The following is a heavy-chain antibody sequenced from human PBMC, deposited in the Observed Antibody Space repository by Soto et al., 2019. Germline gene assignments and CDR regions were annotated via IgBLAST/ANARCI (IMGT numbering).Heavy chain of an antibody. D-gene: IGHD7-27*01. J-gene: IGHJ3*02. Sequence: GGSLRLSCAASGFSFSSYAMHWVRQAPGKGREWVAVISYDGSNKYYADSRKGRFTISRDNSKNTLYLQMNSLRAEDTAVYYCARGRLTGDNGGAFDNWGQGTMVTVSS. CDR2: ISYDGSNK. V-gene: IGHV3-30*04. CDR3: ARGRLTGDNGGAFDN. CDR1: GFSFSSYA.